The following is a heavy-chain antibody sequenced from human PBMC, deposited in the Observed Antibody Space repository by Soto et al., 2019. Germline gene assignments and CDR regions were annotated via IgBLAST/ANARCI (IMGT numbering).Heavy chain of an antibody. Sequence: VHLLESGGGLVQPGGSLRLSCGASGFTASNYAMTWVRQAPGKGLQWVSTISDSGRSAYYADSVKGRFAISRDNSKNTPFLQMNDLRAEDTAVYFCAKDARRTGLVGHWIDWGQGTLVTVSS. CDR1: GFTASNYA. CDR3: AKDARRTGLVGHWID. D-gene: IGHD2-8*02. CDR2: ISDSGRSA. J-gene: IGHJ4*02. V-gene: IGHV3-23*01.